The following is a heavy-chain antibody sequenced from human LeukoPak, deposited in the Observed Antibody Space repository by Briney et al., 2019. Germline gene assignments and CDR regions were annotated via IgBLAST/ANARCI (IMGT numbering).Heavy chain of an antibody. CDR2: IASGSSSI. J-gene: IGHJ3*02. V-gene: IGHV3-48*01. CDR3: ARDGGGPDAYDI. Sequence: GGSLRLSCAASGFNFRSNSMNWVRQAPGKGLEWVSHIASGSSSIHDADSVKGRFTISRDNAKNSLYLQMNSLRAEDTAVYYCARDGGGPDAYDIWGQGTMVTVSS. CDR1: GFNFRSNS.